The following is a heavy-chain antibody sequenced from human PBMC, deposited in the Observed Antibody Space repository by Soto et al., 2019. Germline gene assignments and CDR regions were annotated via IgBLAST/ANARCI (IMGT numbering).Heavy chain of an antibody. V-gene: IGHV3-30*04. J-gene: IGHJ3*02. Sequence: QVQLVESGGGVVQPGRSLRLSCAASGFIFSTYAMHWVRQAPGKGLEWVTFISYDGRNKYYADSVKDRFTISRDNSKNTLYLLMNRLRTEDTAVYYWAGEYDSSGYGYDAFDIWGQGTMVTVSS. CDR3: AGEYDSSGYGYDAFDI. CDR2: ISYDGRNK. D-gene: IGHD3-22*01. CDR1: GFIFSTYA.